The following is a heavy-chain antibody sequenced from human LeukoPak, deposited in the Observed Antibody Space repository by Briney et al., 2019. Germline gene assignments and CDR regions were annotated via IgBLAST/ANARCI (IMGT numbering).Heavy chain of an antibody. CDR2: IYSGGST. D-gene: IGHD2-15*01. V-gene: IGHV3-53*01. J-gene: IGHJ5*02. CDR3: YCSGVP. CDR1: GFTVNSNY. Sequence: PGGSLRLSCAASGFTVNSNYMSWVRQAPGKGLEWVSVIYSGGSTYYADSVKGRFTISRDNSKNTLYLQMNSLRAEDTAVYFGYCSGVPWGQGTLVTVSS.